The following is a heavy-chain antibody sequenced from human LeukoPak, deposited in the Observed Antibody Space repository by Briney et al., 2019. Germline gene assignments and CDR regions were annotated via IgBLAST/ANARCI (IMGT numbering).Heavy chain of an antibody. CDR2: ISSSGSTI. D-gene: IGHD3-22*01. V-gene: IGHV3-11*04. CDR3: ARVRSGYYHDAFDI. CDR1: GFTFSDYY. J-gene: IGHJ3*02. Sequence: PWGSLRLSCAASGFTFSDYYMSWIRQAPGQGLEWVSYISSSGSTIYYADFVKGRFTISTDNAKNSLHLQMNSLRVEDTAVYYCARVRSGYYHDAFDIWGQGTMVTVSS.